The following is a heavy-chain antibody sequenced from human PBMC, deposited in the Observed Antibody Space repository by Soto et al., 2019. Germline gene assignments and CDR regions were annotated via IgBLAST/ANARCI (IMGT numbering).Heavy chain of an antibody. CDR3: AKNNKSIRRAQLWPKYYFDY. J-gene: IGHJ4*02. CDR2: ISGSGGST. V-gene: IGHV3-23*01. D-gene: IGHD5-18*01. Sequence: EVQLLESGGGLVQPGGSLRLSCAASGFTFSSYAMSWVRQAPGKGLEWVSAISGSGGSTYYADSVKGRFTISRDNSKNTLYLQMNGLRAEDTAVYYCAKNNKSIRRAQLWPKYYFDYWGQGTLVTVSS. CDR1: GFTFSSYA.